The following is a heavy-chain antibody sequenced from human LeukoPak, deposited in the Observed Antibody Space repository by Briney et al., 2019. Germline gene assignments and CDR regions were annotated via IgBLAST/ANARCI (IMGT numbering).Heavy chain of an antibody. D-gene: IGHD2-2*01. J-gene: IGHJ4*02. Sequence: SETLSLTCTVSGGSISSSSYYWGWIRQPPGKGLEWIGSIYYSGSTYYNPSLKSRVTISVDTSKNQFSLKLSSVTAADTAVYYCARGQEGYCSSTSCYLPLIGDYWGQGTLVTVSS. CDR1: GGSISSSSYY. V-gene: IGHV4-39*07. CDR3: ARGQEGYCSSTSCYLPLIGDY. CDR2: IYYSGST.